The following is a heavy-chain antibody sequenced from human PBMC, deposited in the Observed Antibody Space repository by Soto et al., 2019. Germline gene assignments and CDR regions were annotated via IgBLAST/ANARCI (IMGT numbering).Heavy chain of an antibody. V-gene: IGHV1-69*15. CDR2: VIPMFDTS. Sequence: QVQLVQSGAEVKKPGSSVKVSCKASGGTFSSFAINWVRQAPGQGLEWMGMVIPMFDTSNYAQKFPGRVTITADESTATAYMELSSLRSGDTAVYYCARAKAVTTLYYFDYWGQGTLVTVSS. D-gene: IGHD4-17*01. J-gene: IGHJ4*02. CDR3: ARAKAVTTLYYFDY. CDR1: GGTFSSFA.